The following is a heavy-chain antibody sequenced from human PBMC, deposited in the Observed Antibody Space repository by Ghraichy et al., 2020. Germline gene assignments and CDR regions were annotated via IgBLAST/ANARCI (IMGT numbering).Heavy chain of an antibody. V-gene: IGHV4-30-4*01. CDR1: GDSLSRGDYY. J-gene: IGHJ5*02. D-gene: IGHD3/OR15-3a*01. CDR3: ARATASRTLFDP. Sequence: SETLSLTCTVSGDSLSRGDYYWYWIRQPPGKALEWIGHIYHTGDAYYNTSLKSPLIISVDTSRNQFSLQMTSVTVADTAVYYCARATASRTLFDPWGQGALVSVSS. CDR2: IYHTGDA.